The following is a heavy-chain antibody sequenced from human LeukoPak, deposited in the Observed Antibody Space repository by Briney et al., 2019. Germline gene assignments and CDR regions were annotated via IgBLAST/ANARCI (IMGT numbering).Heavy chain of an antibody. CDR2: INPNSGGT. Sequence: ASVKVSCKASGHTFTGYYMHWVRQAPGQGLEWMGWINPNSGGTNYAQKFQGRVTMTRDTSISTAYMELSSLRSDDTAVYYCARGGSTTTVTSYYFGYWGQGTLVTVSS. V-gene: IGHV1-2*02. CDR1: GHTFTGYY. CDR3: ARGGSTTTVTSYYFGY. J-gene: IGHJ4*02. D-gene: IGHD4-17*01.